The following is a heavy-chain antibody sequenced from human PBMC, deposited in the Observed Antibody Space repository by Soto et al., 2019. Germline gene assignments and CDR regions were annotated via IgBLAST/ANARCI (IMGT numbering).Heavy chain of an antibody. CDR3: ARGRSGWYYFDY. D-gene: IGHD6-19*01. Sequence: EVQLLESGGGLVQPGGSLRLSCAASGFSFSSYAMTWVRQAPGMGLDWVSSLSGGGGDSYYADSVKGRFTISRDNSKDTLYLQMKSLRAEDTAVYYCARGRSGWYYFDYWGQGTLVTVSS. V-gene: IGHV3-23*01. J-gene: IGHJ4*02. CDR1: GFSFSSYA. CDR2: LSGGGGDS.